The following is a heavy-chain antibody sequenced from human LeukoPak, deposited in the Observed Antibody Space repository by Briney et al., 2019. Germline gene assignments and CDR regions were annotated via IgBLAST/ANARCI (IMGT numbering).Heavy chain of an antibody. CDR1: GNYW. V-gene: IGHV3-74*01. J-gene: IGHJ4*02. Sequence: AGGSLRLSCAASGNYWMHWVRQAPGKGLVWVSHINSDGSWTSYADSVKGRFTISKDNAKNTVYLQMNNLRAEDTAVYYCVSFYETYWGRETLVTVSS. CDR2: INSDGSWT. D-gene: IGHD2-2*01. CDR3: VSFYETY.